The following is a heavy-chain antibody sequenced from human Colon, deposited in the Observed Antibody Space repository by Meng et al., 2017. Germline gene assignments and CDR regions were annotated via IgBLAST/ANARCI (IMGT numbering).Heavy chain of an antibody. D-gene: IGHD2-2*01. V-gene: IGHV4-30-4*01. CDR2: IHSSGNT. Sequence: QVQLQESVPGLVNPSQTLSLPCPISNGSINSADYYWNWIRQPPGKGPEWLGYIHSSGNTYYTPSLKSRLAMSLDTSKNQFSLRLTSVTAADTAVYYCARNPVIPDARTFDFWGQGALVTVSS. CDR3: ARNPVIPDARTFDF. J-gene: IGHJ4*02. CDR1: NGSINSADYY.